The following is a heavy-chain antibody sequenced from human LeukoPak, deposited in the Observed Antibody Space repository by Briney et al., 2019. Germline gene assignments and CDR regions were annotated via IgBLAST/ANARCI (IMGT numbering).Heavy chain of an antibody. CDR2: ISGSGGST. V-gene: IGHV3-23*01. Sequence: GGSLRLSCAASGFTFSSYAMSWVRQAPGKGLEWVSAISGSGGSTYYADSVKGRFTISRDNSKNTLYLQMNSLRAEDTAVYYCAKVFTMIVVEYYFDYWGQGTLVTVSS. CDR1: GFTFSSYA. CDR3: AKVFTMIVVEYYFDY. D-gene: IGHD3-22*01. J-gene: IGHJ4*02.